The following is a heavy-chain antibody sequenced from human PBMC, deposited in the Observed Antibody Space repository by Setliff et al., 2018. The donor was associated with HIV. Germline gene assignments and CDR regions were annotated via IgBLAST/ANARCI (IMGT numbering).Heavy chain of an antibody. V-gene: IGHV4-4*09. J-gene: IGHJ6*02. CDR3: ASKPYYNYVMDV. CDR1: CGSISSYY. CDR2: IHTSGST. Sequence: LSLACTVSCGSISSYYWSWIRQPPGKGLEWIGYIHTSGSTNYNPSLKSRVTISVDTSKNQFSLKLSSVTAADTAVYYCASKPYYNYVMDVWGQGTTVTVS.